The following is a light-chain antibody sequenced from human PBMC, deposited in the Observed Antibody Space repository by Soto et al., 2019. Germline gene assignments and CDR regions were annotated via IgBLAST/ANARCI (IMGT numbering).Light chain of an antibody. CDR1: QSISSW. J-gene: IGKJ4*01. CDR2: KAS. CDR3: QQYNRYPS. V-gene: IGKV1-5*03. Sequence: DLQMTQSPSTLSASVGDRVTITCRASQSISSWLAWYQQKPGKAPKLLIYKASSLERGVPSRFSGSGAGTESTLTTCSLQPDDNATSSSQQYNRYPSFGGRTKVQTK.